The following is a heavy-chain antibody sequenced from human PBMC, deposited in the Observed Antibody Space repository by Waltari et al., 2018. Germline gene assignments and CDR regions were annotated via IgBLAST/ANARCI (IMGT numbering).Heavy chain of an antibody. CDR3: ARNLLPPGASGSYLFFDL. CDR2: INSDGTST. V-gene: IGHV3-74*01. D-gene: IGHD1-26*01. Sequence: EVQLVESGGGLVQPGGSLRLSCAASGFTFSSYWMHWVRQAPGKGLVWGSRINSDGTSTSYADSVKGRFTRSRDNAKNTLYLQMNSLRAEDTAVYYCARNLLPPGASGSYLFFDLWGRGTLVTVSS. J-gene: IGHJ2*01. CDR1: GFTFSSYW.